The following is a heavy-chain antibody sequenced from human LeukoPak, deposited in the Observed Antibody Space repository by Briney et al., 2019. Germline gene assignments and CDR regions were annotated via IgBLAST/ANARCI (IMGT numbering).Heavy chain of an antibody. J-gene: IGHJ6*02. V-gene: IGHV4-59*08. CDR2: IYYSGST. Sequence: PSETLSLTCTVSGGSISGYYWSWIRQPPGKGLEWIGYIYYSGSTNYNPSLKSRVTISVDTSKNQFSLKLTSVTAADTAVYYCATHRGYYYAMDVWGQGTTVTVSS. CDR1: GGSISGYY. CDR3: ATHRGYYYAMDV.